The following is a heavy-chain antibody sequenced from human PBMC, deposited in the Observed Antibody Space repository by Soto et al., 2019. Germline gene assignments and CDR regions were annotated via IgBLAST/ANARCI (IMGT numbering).Heavy chain of an antibody. D-gene: IGHD5-12*01. Sequence: EVQLLESGGGLVQPGGSLRLSCAASGFTFSSYAMSWVRQAPGKGLEWVSAISGSGGSTYYADSVKGRFTISRDNSKNTLYLQMNSLRAEDTAVYYCAKGDVEMATILWVSAGDDYWGQGTLVTVSS. V-gene: IGHV3-23*01. CDR2: ISGSGGST. CDR1: GFTFSSYA. CDR3: AKGDVEMATILWVSAGDDY. J-gene: IGHJ4*02.